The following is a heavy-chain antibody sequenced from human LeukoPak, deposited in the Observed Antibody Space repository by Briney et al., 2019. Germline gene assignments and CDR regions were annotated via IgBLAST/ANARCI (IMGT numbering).Heavy chain of an antibody. V-gene: IGHV3-23*01. CDR2: ISGSGGST. Sequence: GGSLRLSCAASGFTFSSYGMHWVRQAPGKGLEWVSAISGSGGSTYYADSVKGRFTISRDNSKNTLYLQMNSLRAEDTAVYYCAKDGTLWFGELLSNYYYYGMDVWGKGTTVTVSS. J-gene: IGHJ6*04. CDR3: AKDGTLWFGELLSNYYYYGMDV. CDR1: GFTFSSYG. D-gene: IGHD3-10*01.